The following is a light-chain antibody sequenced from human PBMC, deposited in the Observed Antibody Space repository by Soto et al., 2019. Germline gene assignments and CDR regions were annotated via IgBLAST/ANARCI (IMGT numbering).Light chain of an antibody. J-gene: IGLJ1*01. Sequence: QSALTQPASVSGSPGQSITISCTGTSGDIGSYNRVSWYQQHPGKAPKLIIYEVTDRPSGGSIRFSGSKSGKTASLTISGLQAEDEAEYYCSSYTNINTRACVFGTGTKVTVL. V-gene: IGLV2-14*01. CDR1: SGDIGSYNR. CDR3: SSYTNINTRACV. CDR2: EVT.